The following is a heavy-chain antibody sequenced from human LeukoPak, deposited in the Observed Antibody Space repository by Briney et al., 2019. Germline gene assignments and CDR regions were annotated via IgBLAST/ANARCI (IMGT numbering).Heavy chain of an antibody. J-gene: IGHJ5*02. V-gene: IGHV4-34*01. Sequence: SETLSLTCAVYGGSFSGYYWSWIRQPPGKGLEWIGSIYYSGNTYYNPSLKSRVTISVDTSKNQFSLKLSSVTAADTAVYYCARMGTTVTTPASDWFDPWGQGTLVTVSS. CDR3: ARMGTTVTTPASDWFDP. D-gene: IGHD4-17*01. CDR2: IYYSGNT. CDR1: GGSFSGYY.